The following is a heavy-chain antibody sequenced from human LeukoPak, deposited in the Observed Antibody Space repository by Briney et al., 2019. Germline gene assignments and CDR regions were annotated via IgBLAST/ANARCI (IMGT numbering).Heavy chain of an antibody. Sequence: GGSLRLSCAGSGFTFSDHYMSWIRQAPGKGLEWVSYISSSGDTIYYADSVKGRFTISRDNAKNSLYLQMNSLRAEDKAVYYCARGSQQPYYWGQGTLVTVSS. CDR1: GFTFSDHY. CDR3: ARGSQQPYY. V-gene: IGHV3-11*01. J-gene: IGHJ4*02. D-gene: IGHD6-13*01. CDR2: ISSSGDTI.